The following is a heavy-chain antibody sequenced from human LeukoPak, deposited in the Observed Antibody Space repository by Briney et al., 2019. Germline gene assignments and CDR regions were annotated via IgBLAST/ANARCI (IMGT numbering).Heavy chain of an antibody. CDR1: GFTFSRYA. J-gene: IGHJ4*02. D-gene: IGHD3-22*01. CDR3: ARGMSATSGYLELEY. V-gene: IGHV3-23*01. Sequence: GGSLRLSCAASGFTFSRYAMSWVRQSPGKGLEWVSAISGSGGNTYSADSVKGRCTISRDNSLQTLFLHVNSLRAEDTAVYYCARGMSATSGYLELEYWGQGALATVST. CDR2: ISGSGGNT.